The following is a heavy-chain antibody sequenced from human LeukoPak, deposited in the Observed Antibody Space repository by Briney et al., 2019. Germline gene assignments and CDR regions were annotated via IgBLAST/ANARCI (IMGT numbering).Heavy chain of an antibody. Sequence: PGGSLRLSCAASGFTFSNAWMSWVRQAPGKGLEWVGRIKSKTDGGTTDYAAPVKGRFTISRDDSKNTLCLQMNSLKTEDTAVYYRTTGRGWYPKNDYWGQGTLVTVSS. CDR3: TTGRGWYPKNDY. V-gene: IGHV3-15*01. CDR2: IKSKTDGGTT. CDR1: GFTFSNAW. D-gene: IGHD6-19*01. J-gene: IGHJ4*02.